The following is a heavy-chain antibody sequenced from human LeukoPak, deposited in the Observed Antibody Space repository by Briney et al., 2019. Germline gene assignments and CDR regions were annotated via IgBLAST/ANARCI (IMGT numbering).Heavy chain of an antibody. CDR2: ISYDGSNK. CDR1: GFTFSSYA. CDR3: ARGSTVDYDVYFDY. Sequence: GGSLRLSCAASGFTFSSYAMHWVRQAPGKGLEWVAVISYDGSNKYYADSVKGRFTISRDNSKNTLYLQMNSLRAGDTAVYYCARGSTVDYDVYFDYWGQGTLVTVSS. J-gene: IGHJ4*02. V-gene: IGHV3-30-3*01. D-gene: IGHD4-17*01.